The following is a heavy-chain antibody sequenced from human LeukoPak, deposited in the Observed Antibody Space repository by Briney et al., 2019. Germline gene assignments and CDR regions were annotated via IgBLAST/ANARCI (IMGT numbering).Heavy chain of an antibody. CDR3: AKERWLRFFDY. CDR2: ISYDGSNK. Sequence: GGSLRLSCAASGFTYISYGMHWVRQAPGKGLEWVAVISYDGSNKYYADSAKGRFTISRDNSKNTLYLEMNSLRAEDTAVYYCAKERWLRFFDYWGQGTLVTVSS. CDR1: GFTYISYG. J-gene: IGHJ4*02. D-gene: IGHD5-12*01. V-gene: IGHV3-30*18.